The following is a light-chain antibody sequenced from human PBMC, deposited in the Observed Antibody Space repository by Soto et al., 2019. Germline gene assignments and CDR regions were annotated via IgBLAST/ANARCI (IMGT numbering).Light chain of an antibody. CDR2: YDD. V-gene: IGLV1-36*01. Sequence: QSVLTQPPSVSEAPRQRVTISCSGSSSNIGNNAVNWYQQLPGKAPKLLIYYDDLLPSGVSDRFSGSKSGTSASLAISGLQCEDEADYYCAAWDDSLNGPVFGGGTKLPVL. J-gene: IGLJ2*01. CDR3: AAWDDSLNGPV. CDR1: SSNIGNNA.